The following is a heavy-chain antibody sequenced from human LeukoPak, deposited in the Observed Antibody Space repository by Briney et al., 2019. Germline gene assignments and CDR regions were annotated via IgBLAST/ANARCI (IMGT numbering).Heavy chain of an antibody. J-gene: IGHJ4*02. CDR2: ISTYNGNT. V-gene: IGHV1-18*01. CDR3: ARVGVAVVVTAIHHARGFDY. Sequence: ASVKVSCKASGYSFTSYGISWVRQAPGQGLEWMGWISTYNGNTNYAQKFQGRVTMTTDTSTSTAYMELRSLRSDDTAVYYCARVGVAVVVTAIHHARGFDYWGQGTLVTVSS. CDR1: GYSFTSYG. D-gene: IGHD2-21*02.